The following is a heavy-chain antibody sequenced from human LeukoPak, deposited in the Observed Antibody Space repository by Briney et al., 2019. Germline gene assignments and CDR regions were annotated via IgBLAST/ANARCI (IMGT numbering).Heavy chain of an antibody. CDR3: ASGNTGYDRDSFDI. CDR2: IYHSGST. CDR1: GGSISSGGYS. D-gene: IGHD5-12*01. J-gene: IGHJ3*02. V-gene: IGHV4-30-2*01. Sequence: SQTLSLTCAVSGGSISSGGYSWCWVRQPPGEGLEWVGYIYHSGSTYYNPSLQSRVTISLDRSKNQFSLKLSSMTAADTAVYYCASGNTGYDRDSFDIWGQGTMVTVSS.